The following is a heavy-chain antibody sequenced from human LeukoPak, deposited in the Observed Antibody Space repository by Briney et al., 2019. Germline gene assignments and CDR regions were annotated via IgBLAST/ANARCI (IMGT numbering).Heavy chain of an antibody. CDR1: GGSISGYY. J-gene: IGHJ5*02. D-gene: IGHD3-22*01. V-gene: IGHV4-59*01. CDR2: IYYTGST. Sequence: PSETLSLTCTVSGGSISGYYWSWIRQPPGKGLEWIGYIYYTGSTNYNPSLKSRVTISVDTSKNQFSLELSSVTAADTAVYYCARGTMMVGPWGQGTLVTVSS. CDR3: ARGTMMVGP.